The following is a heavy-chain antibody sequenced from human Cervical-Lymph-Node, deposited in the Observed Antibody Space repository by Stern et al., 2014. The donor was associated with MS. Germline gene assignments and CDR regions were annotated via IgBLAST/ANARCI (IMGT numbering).Heavy chain of an antibody. CDR2: INSNRGGT. V-gene: IGHV1-2*02. J-gene: IGHJ4*02. CDR1: GYTFTGYY. D-gene: IGHD7-27*01. CDR3: ARDLTGDGILYLDY. Sequence: VQLVQSGSEVTIPGASVKVSCKASGYTFTGYYIHWVRQAPGQGLEWMGWINSNRGGTNDAQNFQARVTMTRDTSISTAYMELSGLRSDDTAVYYCARDLTGDGILYLDYWGQGTLVTVSS.